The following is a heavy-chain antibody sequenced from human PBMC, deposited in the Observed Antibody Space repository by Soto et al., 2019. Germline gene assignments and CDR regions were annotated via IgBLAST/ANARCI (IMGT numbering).Heavy chain of an antibody. Sequence: GASVKVSCKASGYTFTSYYMHWVRQAPGQGLEWMGIINPSGGNTNYAQKLQGRVTMTIDTSTSTAYMELRSLRSDDTAVYYCARFFYCSGGSCYKGHNCFDPWGQGTLVTVSS. J-gene: IGHJ5*02. D-gene: IGHD2-15*01. CDR3: ARFFYCSGGSCYKGHNCFDP. CDR2: INPSGGNT. V-gene: IGHV1-46*01. CDR1: GYTFTSYY.